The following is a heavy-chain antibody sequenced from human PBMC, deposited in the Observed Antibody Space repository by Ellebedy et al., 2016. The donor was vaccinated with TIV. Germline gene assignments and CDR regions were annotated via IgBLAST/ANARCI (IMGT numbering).Heavy chain of an antibody. J-gene: IGHJ5*02. CDR3: ASRVDCSSTSCYVPFDP. D-gene: IGHD2-2*01. CDR2: IYHSGST. CDR1: GGSISSSNW. V-gene: IGHV4-4*02. Sequence: SETLSLTXAVSGGSISSSNWWSWVRQPPGKGLEWIGEIYHSGSTNYNPSLKSRVTISVDKSKNQFSLKLSSVTAADTAVYYCASRVDCSSTSCYVPFDPWGQGTLVTVSS.